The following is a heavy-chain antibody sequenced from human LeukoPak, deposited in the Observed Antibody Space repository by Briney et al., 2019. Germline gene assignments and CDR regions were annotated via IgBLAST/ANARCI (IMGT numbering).Heavy chain of an antibody. CDR1: GGSFSGYY. Sequence: PSETLSLTCVVYGGSFSGYYWSWIRQPPGKGLEWIGEINHSGSTNYNPSLKSRVTISVDTSKNQFPLKLSSVTAADTAVYYCAREVEGYYYDSSGYYWGQGTLVTVSS. D-gene: IGHD3-22*01. V-gene: IGHV4-34*01. J-gene: IGHJ4*02. CDR2: INHSGST. CDR3: AREVEGYYYDSSGYY.